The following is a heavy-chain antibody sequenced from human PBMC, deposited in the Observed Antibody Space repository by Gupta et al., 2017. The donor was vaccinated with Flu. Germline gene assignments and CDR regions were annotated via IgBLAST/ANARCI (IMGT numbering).Heavy chain of an antibody. Sequence: QVHLVESGGGVVQPGRSLRLSCAASGLNIRTYSLHWVRQAPGKGLEWVAYISNDERIKFYADSVRGRFTISRDNSRSTLSLQMDSLRSEDTAVYYCATEGLPGDYAFDFWGQGTMVIVSS. J-gene: IGHJ3*01. V-gene: IGHV3-30*04. CDR1: GLNIRTYS. CDR3: ATEGLPGDYAFDF. CDR2: ISNDERIK. D-gene: IGHD7-27*01.